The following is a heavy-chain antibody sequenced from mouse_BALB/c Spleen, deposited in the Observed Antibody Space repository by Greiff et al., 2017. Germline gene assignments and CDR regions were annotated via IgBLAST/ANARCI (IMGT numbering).Heavy chain of an antibody. J-gene: IGHJ2*01. CDR1: GYTFSSYW. CDR2: ILPGSGST. Sequence: VQLQESGAELMKPGASVKISCKATGYTFSSYWIEWVKQRPGHGLEWIGEILPGSGSTNYNEKFKGKATFTADTSSNTAYMQLSSLTSEDSAVYYCARGGLLYYFDYWGQGTTLTVSS. D-gene: IGHD2-3*01. V-gene: IGHV1-9*01. CDR3: ARGGLLYYFDY.